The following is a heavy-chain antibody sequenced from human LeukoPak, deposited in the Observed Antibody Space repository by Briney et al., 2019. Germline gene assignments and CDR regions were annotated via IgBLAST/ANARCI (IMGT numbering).Heavy chain of an antibody. D-gene: IGHD5-12*01. CDR2: ISAYNGNT. V-gene: IGHV1-18*01. CDR1: GGTFSSYG. CDR3: AREGYSGYDLYFDY. J-gene: IGHJ4*02. Sequence: GASVKVSCKASGGTFSSYGISWVRQAPGQGLEWMGWISAYNGNTSYAQKLQGRVTMTTDTSTSTAYMELRSLRSDDTAVYYCAREGYSGYDLYFDYWGQGTLVTVSS.